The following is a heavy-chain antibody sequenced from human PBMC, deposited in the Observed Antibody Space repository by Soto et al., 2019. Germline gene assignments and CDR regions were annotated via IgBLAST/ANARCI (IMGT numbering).Heavy chain of an antibody. CDR3: AKDTVPVVTPWFDP. J-gene: IGHJ5*02. V-gene: IGHV3-23*01. CDR2: LSGSGGST. CDR1: GFTFSNYA. Sequence: EVQLLESGGGLVQPGGSLRLSCAASGFTFSNYAMSWVRQAPGKGLEWVSTLSGSGGSTYYADSGKGRFTISRDNSKNPLYLQLNSLRAEDTAVYYCAKDTVPVVTPWFDPWGQGTLVTVSS. D-gene: IGHD2-2*01.